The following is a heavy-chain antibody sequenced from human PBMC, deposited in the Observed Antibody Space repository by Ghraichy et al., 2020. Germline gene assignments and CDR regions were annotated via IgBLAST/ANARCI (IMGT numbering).Heavy chain of an antibody. CDR2: IDWDDDK. J-gene: IGHJ4*02. CDR1: GFSLSTSGMC. D-gene: IGHD3-22*01. Sequence: SGPTLVKPTQTLTLTCTFSGFSLSTSGMCVSWIRQPPGKALEWLARIDWDDDKYYSTSLKTRLTISKDTSKNQVVLTMTNMDPVDTATYYCARVYYYDSSGYYPFDYWGQGTLVTVSS. V-gene: IGHV2-70*11. CDR3: ARVYYYDSSGYYPFDY.